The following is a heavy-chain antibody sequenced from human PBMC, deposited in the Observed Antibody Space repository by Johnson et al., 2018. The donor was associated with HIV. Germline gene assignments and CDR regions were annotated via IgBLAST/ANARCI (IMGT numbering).Heavy chain of an antibody. CDR1: GFTFSIYA. J-gene: IGHJ3*02. D-gene: IGHD1-1*01. V-gene: IGHV3-30*04. Sequence: QVQLVESGGGVVQPGRSLRLSCAASGFTFSIYAIHWVRQAPGKGLEWVAVVSYDGSNKYLADSVKGRFTISRDNSKNTRYLQMNSLRAEDMAVYYCARSPTGTSARGAFDIWGQGTMVTVSS. CDR2: VSYDGSNK. CDR3: ARSPTGTSARGAFDI.